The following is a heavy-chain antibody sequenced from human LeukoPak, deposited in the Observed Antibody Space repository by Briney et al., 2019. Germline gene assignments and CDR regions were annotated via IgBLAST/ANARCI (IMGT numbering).Heavy chain of an antibody. V-gene: IGHV3-21*01. J-gene: IGHJ4*02. D-gene: IGHD3-22*01. CDR3: ARALIVVANFDY. Sequence: GGSLRLSCAASGFTFSSYSMNWVRQAPGKGLEWVSSISSSSSYIYYADSVKGRFTISRDNAKNSLYLQMNSLRAEDTAVYYCARALIVVANFDYWGQGTLVTVSS. CDR2: ISSSSSYI. CDR1: GFTFSSYS.